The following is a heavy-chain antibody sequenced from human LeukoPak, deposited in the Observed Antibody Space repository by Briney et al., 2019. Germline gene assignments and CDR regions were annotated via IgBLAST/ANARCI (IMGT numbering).Heavy chain of an antibody. CDR3: ARDREGCSGGSCYLYYFDY. CDR1: GFTFSSYA. V-gene: IGHV3-23*01. J-gene: IGHJ4*02. D-gene: IGHD2-15*01. CDR2: IGGSGVGT. Sequence: PGGSLRLSCAASGFTFSSYAMNWVRQAPGKGLEWVSSIGGSGVGTYYADSVTGRFTISRDNSKNTLYLQVNSLRAEDTAVYYCARDREGCSGGSCYLYYFDYWGQGTLVTVSS.